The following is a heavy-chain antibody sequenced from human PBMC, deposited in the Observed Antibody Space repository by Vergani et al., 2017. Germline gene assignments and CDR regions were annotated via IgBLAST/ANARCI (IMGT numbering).Heavy chain of an antibody. Sequence: QVQLVQSGAEVKKPGASVKVSCKASGYTFTGYYMHWVRQAPGQGLEWMGWINPNRGGTNYAQKFQGRVTMTRDTSISTAYMGLSRLRSDGTAVYYCARDQHSSGPSPGFDPGGQGILVTVSS. CDR2: INPNRGGT. J-gene: IGHJ5*02. D-gene: IGHD6-19*01. V-gene: IGHV1-2*02. CDR1: GYTFTGYY. CDR3: ARDQHSSGPSPGFDP.